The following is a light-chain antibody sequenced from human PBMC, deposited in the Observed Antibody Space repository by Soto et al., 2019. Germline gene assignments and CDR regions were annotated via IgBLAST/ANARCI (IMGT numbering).Light chain of an antibody. CDR2: DAS. Sequence: EIVVTQSPATLSVSPGERATISCRASQSVSSYVAWYQHKPGQAPRLLIYDASHRATGIPARFSGSGSGTDFSITTSSLEPEDYAVYYCRLRSNWHELTFGGGTKVDVK. V-gene: IGKV3-11*01. CDR3: RLRSNWHELT. J-gene: IGKJ4*01. CDR1: QSVSSY.